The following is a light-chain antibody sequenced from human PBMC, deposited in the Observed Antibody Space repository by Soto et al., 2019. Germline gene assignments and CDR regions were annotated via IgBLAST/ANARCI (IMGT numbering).Light chain of an antibody. CDR3: QQYNDWPLYT. V-gene: IGKV3-15*01. Sequence: EIVMTQSPTIVSVSPGERATLSCRASQSVNSNLAWYQQKPGQAPRLLISGASTRAPGIAARFSGSGSGKNFTLSISGLQSEDFAVYYCQQYNDWPLYTFGQGTRLEIK. CDR2: GAS. J-gene: IGKJ5*01. CDR1: QSVNSN.